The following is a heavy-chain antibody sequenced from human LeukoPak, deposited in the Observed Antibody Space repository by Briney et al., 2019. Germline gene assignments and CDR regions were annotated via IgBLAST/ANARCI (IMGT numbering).Heavy chain of an antibody. CDR1: GFTFSSYG. CDR3: ARDLRIVSGSYLDY. V-gene: IGHV3-30*02. D-gene: IGHD1-26*01. Sequence: GGSLRLSCAASGFTFSSYGMHWVRQAPGKGLEWVAFIRYDGSNKYYADSVKGRFTISRDNSKNTLYLQMNSLRAEDTAIYYCARDLRIVSGSYLDYWGQGTLVTVSS. J-gene: IGHJ4*02. CDR2: IRYDGSNK.